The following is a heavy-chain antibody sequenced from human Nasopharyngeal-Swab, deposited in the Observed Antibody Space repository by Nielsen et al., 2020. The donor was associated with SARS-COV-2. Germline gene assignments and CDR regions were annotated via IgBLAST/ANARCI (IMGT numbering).Heavy chain of an antibody. Sequence: GESLKISCAASGFTVSSNYMNWVRQAPGKGLEWVSVIYTGGSTYYADSVKGQFTISRDNSKNTLYLQMNSLRAEDTAVYYCAKDRGCSGGSCYVHWYFDLWGRGTLVTVSS. J-gene: IGHJ2*01. V-gene: IGHV3-53*01. CDR2: IYTGGST. CDR1: GFTVSSNY. CDR3: AKDRGCSGGSCYVHWYFDL. D-gene: IGHD2-15*01.